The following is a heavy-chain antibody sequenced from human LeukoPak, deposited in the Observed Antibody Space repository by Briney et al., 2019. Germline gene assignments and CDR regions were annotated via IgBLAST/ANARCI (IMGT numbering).Heavy chain of an antibody. CDR2: INHSGST. V-gene: IGHV4-34*01. Sequence: SETLSLTCAVYGGSFSGYYWSWIRQPPGKGLEWIGEINHSGSTNYNPSLKSRVTISVDTSKNQFSLKLSSVTAADTAVYYCAGGRRLSLIVVVVAATGNYFDYWGQGTLVTVSS. J-gene: IGHJ4*02. CDR1: GGSFSGYY. CDR3: AGGRRLSLIVVVVAATGNYFDY. D-gene: IGHD2-15*01.